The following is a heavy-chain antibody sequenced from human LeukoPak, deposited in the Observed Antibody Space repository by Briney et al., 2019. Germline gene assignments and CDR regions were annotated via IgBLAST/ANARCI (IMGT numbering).Heavy chain of an antibody. CDR3: ARSVVAATPDYFDY. D-gene: IGHD2-15*01. J-gene: IGHJ4*02. Sequence: PGGSLRLSCAASGFTFSSYSMNWVRQAPGKGLEWVSSISSSSSYIYYADSVKGRFTISRDNAKNSLYLQMNSLRAEDTAVYYCARSVVAATPDYFDYWGQGTLVTVSS. V-gene: IGHV3-21*01. CDR2: ISSSSSYI. CDR1: GFTFSSYS.